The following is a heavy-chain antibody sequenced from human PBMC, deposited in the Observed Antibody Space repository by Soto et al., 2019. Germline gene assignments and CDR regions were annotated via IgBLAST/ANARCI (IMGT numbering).Heavy chain of an antibody. Sequence: SETLSLTCTVSGGSISSGGYYWSWIRQHPGKGLEWIGYIYYSGSTYYNPSLKSRVTISVDTSKNQFSLKLRSVTAADTAVYYCARALYYYDSSGSITPYYYGMDVWGQGTTVTVSS. V-gene: IGHV4-31*03. D-gene: IGHD3-22*01. CDR1: GGSISSGGYY. CDR3: ARALYYYDSSGSITPYYYGMDV. CDR2: IYYSGST. J-gene: IGHJ6*02.